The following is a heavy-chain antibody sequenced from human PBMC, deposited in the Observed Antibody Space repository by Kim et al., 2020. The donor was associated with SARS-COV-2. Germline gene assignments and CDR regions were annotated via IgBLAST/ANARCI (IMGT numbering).Heavy chain of an antibody. CDR2: YN. D-gene: IGHD6-6*01. CDR3: ARDSVRHFDY. Sequence: YNDYAVSVKSRITINPDTSKNQFSPQLNSVTPEDTAVYYCARDSVRHFDYWGQGTLVTVSS. V-gene: IGHV6-1*01. J-gene: IGHJ4*02.